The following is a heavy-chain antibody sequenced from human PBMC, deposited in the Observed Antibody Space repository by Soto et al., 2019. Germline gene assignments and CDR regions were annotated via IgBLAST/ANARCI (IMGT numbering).Heavy chain of an antibody. Sequence: QVQLVQSGAEVKKPGASVKVSCKASGYTFTSYGISWVRQAPGQGLEGMGWISAYNGNTNYAQKLQGRVTMTTDTPTSTAYMELRSLRSDDTAVYYCARNEGITRFGVVIMGYYYYGMDVWGQGTTVTGSS. D-gene: IGHD3-3*01. J-gene: IGHJ6*02. CDR3: ARNEGITRFGVVIMGYYYYGMDV. CDR2: ISAYNGNT. CDR1: GYTFTSYG. V-gene: IGHV1-18*04.